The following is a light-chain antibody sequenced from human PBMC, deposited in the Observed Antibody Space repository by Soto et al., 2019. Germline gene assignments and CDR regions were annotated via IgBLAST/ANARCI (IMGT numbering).Light chain of an antibody. Sequence: NFMLTQPHSVSECPGKTVTISCTRSSGSIASNYVQWYQQRPGSAPTTVIYEDNQRPSGVPDRFSGSIDSSSNSASLTISGLKTEDEADYYCQSYDSSNHDVVFGGGTKLTVL. V-gene: IGLV6-57*04. CDR3: QSYDSSNHDVV. J-gene: IGLJ2*01. CDR1: SGSIASNY. CDR2: EDN.